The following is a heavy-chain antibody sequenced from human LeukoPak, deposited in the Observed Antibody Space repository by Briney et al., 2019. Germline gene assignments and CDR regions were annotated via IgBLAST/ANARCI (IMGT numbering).Heavy chain of an antibody. CDR3: ARGWASASYCY. J-gene: IGHJ4*02. CDR1: GFTVSSNY. Sequence: PGGSLRLSCAASGFTVSSNYMSWVRQAPGKGLEWVSVIYSGGSTYYADSVKGRFTISRDNSKNTLYLQMNSLRAEDTAVYYCARGWASASYCYWGQGTLVTVSS. V-gene: IGHV3-66*01. D-gene: IGHD3-22*01. CDR2: IYSGGST.